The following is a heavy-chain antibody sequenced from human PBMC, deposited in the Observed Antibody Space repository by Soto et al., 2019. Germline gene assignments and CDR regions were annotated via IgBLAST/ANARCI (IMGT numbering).Heavy chain of an antibody. V-gene: IGHV4-34*01. CDR1: GGSFSGYY. D-gene: IGHD6-19*01. CDR3: ARGRPGRSSGWYNY. Sequence: SETLSLTCAVYGGSFSGYYWSWIRQPPGKGLEWIGEINPSGSTNYNPSLKSRVTISVDTSKNQFSLNLSSVTAADTAVYYCARGRPGRSSGWYNYWGQGTLVTVSS. J-gene: IGHJ4*02. CDR2: INPSGST.